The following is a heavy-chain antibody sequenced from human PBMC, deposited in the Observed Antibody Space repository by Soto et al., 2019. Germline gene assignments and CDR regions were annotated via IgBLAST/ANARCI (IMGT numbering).Heavy chain of an antibody. CDR2: TSIGGNT. CDR3: ARDLRPGLIVPTKSVFDP. CDR1: GFPFNTYA. V-gene: IGHV3-23*01. Sequence: GGSLRLSCEASGFPFNTYAMAWFRQVPGMGLEWVSTTSIGGNTDLAESVRGRFTVSRDNSKNTLYLQMTNLRVEDAAIYFCARDLRPGLIVPTKSVFDPWGQGTRVTVSS. J-gene: IGHJ5*02. D-gene: IGHD2-21*01.